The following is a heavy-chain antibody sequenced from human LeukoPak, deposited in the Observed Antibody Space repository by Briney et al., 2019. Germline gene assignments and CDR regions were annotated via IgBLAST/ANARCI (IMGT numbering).Heavy chain of an antibody. J-gene: IGHJ4*02. V-gene: IGHV1-69*04. CDR2: IIPILGIA. D-gene: IGHD2-2*01. CDR3: AREGVVVPAVNDY. CDR1: GGTFSSYA. Sequence: SVTVSCKASGGTFSSYAISWVRQAPGQGLEWMGRIIPILGIANYAQKFQGRVTITADKSTSTAYMELSSLRSEDTAVYYCAREGVVVPAVNDYWGQGTLVTVSS.